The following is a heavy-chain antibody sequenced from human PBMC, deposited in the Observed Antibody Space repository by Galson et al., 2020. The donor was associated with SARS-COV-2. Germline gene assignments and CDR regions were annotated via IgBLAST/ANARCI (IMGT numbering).Heavy chain of an antibody. CDR1: GGSISSGGYS. CDR3: ARTNPLPYYDDSSGYRGSWFD. Sequence: SETLSLTCAVSGGSISSGGYSWSWIRQPPGKGLEWIGYIYHSGSTYYNPSLKSRVTISVDRSKNQFSLKLSSVTAADTAVYYCARTNPLPYYDDSSGYRGSWFD. CDR2: IYHSGST. J-gene: IGHJ5*02. D-gene: IGHD3-22*01. V-gene: IGHV4-30-2*01.